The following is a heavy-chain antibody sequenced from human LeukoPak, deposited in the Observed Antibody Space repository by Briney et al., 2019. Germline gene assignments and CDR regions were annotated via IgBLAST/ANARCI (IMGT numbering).Heavy chain of an antibody. Sequence: SETLSLTCTVSGGSIGSSSYYWGWIRQPPGKGLEWIGSVYYSGSTYYNPSLKSRVTISVDTSKNQFSLKLSSVTAADTAVYYCARRPVVAVAGTNFDYWGQGTLVTVSS. V-gene: IGHV4-39*01. CDR1: GGSIGSSSYY. D-gene: IGHD6-19*01. J-gene: IGHJ4*02. CDR3: ARRPVVAVAGTNFDY. CDR2: VYYSGST.